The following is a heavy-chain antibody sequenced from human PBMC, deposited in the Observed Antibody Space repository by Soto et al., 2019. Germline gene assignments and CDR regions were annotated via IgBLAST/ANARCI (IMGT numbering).Heavy chain of an antibody. D-gene: IGHD2-21*01. J-gene: IGHJ4*02. CDR3: ARDPHSLDY. V-gene: IGHV3-48*01. CDR2: ITSRSSPI. CDR1: GFSFSRYS. Sequence: EVQLVESGGGMVQPGGSLRLSCVASGFSFSRYSMNWARQAPGKGLEWVAYITSRSSPIYYADSVRGRFTVSRDNAKNSLYLQMDSLRLEDTAVYFCARDPHSLDYWGQGTLVTVSS.